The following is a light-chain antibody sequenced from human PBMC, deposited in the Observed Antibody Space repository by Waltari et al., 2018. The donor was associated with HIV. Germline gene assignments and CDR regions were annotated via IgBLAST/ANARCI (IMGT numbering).Light chain of an antibody. Sequence: DIQLTQSPSSVSASVGDRVTSTCRASQNILNWLAWYQQKPGRAPKLLIYSASDLQYGVPSRFSGSGSGTDFSLTISSLQPEDFATYYCQQANSFPRTFGQGTTVEI. J-gene: IGKJ1*01. CDR3: QQANSFPRT. CDR2: SAS. CDR1: QNILNW. V-gene: IGKV1-12*01.